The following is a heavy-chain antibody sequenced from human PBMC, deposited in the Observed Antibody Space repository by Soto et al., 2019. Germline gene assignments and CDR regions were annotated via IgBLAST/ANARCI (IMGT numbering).Heavy chain of an antibody. V-gene: IGHV4-59*08. CDR3: ARRGAPNYYYYLDV. J-gene: IGHJ6*03. CDR1: GGSMSALY. CDR2: ISYSGGT. Sequence: SETLSLTCIVSGGSMSALYWSWIRQPPGNGLEWIGYISYSGGTNYNPSLKSRVTISVDTSKNHLSLKLSSVTAADTAVYHCARRGAPNYYYYLDVWGNGTTVTVSS.